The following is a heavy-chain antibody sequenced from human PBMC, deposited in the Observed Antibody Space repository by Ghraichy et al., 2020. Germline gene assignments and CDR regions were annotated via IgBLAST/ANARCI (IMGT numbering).Heavy chain of an antibody. CDR3: AREGADNHYMDV. D-gene: IGHD5-24*01. V-gene: IGHV3-33*01. J-gene: IGHJ6*03. CDR1: GFRFSSYD. CDR2: IWDDGRDE. Sequence: GGSLRLSCGASGFRFSSYDMDWVRQAPGKGLEWVASIWDDGRDEKYAESVRGRFTISRDNSKRMLFLQMNSLRGEDTAVYYCAREGADNHYMDVWGKGTTVTVSS.